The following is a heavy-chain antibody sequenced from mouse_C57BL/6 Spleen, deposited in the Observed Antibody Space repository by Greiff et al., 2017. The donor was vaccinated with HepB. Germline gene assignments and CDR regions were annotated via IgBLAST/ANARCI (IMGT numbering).Heavy chain of an antibody. CDR3: ARSRSYYYGSSPYFDY. V-gene: IGHV1-82*01. CDR2: IYPGDGDT. CDR1: GYAFSSSW. Sequence: SGPELVKPGASVKISCKASGYAFSSSWMDWVKQRPGKGLEWIGRIYPGDGDTNYNGKFKGKATLTAGKSSSTAYMQLSSLTSEDSAVYFCARSRSYYYGSSPYFDYWGQGTTLTVSS. D-gene: IGHD1-1*01. J-gene: IGHJ2*01.